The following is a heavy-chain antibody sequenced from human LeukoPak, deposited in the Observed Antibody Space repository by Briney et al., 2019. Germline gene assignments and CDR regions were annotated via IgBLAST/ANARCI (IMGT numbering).Heavy chain of an antibody. CDR3: AKVGSENVRRGELLLRRCYLDH. CDR1: GGTFSSYA. V-gene: IGHV1-69*13. CDR2: IIPVFSTT. Sequence: SVKVSCKASGGTFSSYAISWVRQAPGQGLQWMGGIIPVFSTTFYTQPFQGRATFSADESTRTLYMELNTLRSEDTAVYFCAKVGSENVRRGELLLRRCYLDHWGQGTLVTVSS. J-gene: IGHJ4*01. D-gene: IGHD3-10*01.